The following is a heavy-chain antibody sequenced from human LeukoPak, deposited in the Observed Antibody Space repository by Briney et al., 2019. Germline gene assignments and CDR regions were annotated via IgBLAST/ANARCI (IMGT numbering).Heavy chain of an antibody. D-gene: IGHD6-19*01. CDR2: ISNNGGYT. CDR1: GFTFSSSA. V-gene: IGHV3-23*01. J-gene: IGHJ4*02. Sequence: QAGGSLRLSCAASGFTFSSSAMSWVRQAPGKGLEWVSAISNNGGYTYYADSVQGRFTISRDNSKSTLCLQMNSLRAEDTAVYYCANPGSPSSGWYVMVYWGQGTLVTVSS. CDR3: ANPGSPSSGWYVMVY.